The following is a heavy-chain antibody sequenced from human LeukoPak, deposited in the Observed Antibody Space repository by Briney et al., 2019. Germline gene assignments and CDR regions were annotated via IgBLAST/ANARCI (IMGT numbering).Heavy chain of an antibody. CDR2: INSSSSYI. Sequence: GGSLRLSCAASGFTFSSYSMNWVRQAPGKGLEWVSSINSSSSYIYYADSVKGRFTISRDNAKNSLYLQMNSLRAEDTAVYYCARVGRFCSSTSCQDHGMDVWGKGTTVTVSS. CDR3: ARVGRFCSSTSCQDHGMDV. D-gene: IGHD2-2*01. J-gene: IGHJ6*04. CDR1: GFTFSSYS. V-gene: IGHV3-21*01.